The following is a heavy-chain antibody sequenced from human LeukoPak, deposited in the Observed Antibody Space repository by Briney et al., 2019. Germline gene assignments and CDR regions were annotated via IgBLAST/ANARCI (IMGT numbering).Heavy chain of an antibody. J-gene: IGHJ3*02. CDR3: ARPTELYLSAFDI. CDR1: GYSFTSYW. V-gene: IGHV5-51*01. CDR2: IYPGDSDT. D-gene: IGHD1-1*01. Sequence: GESLKISCKGSGYSFTSYWIGWVRQMPGKGLEWMGIIYPGDSDTRYSPSFQGQVTISADKSISTAYLRWSSLKASDTAMYYCARPTELYLSAFDIWGQGTMVTVSS.